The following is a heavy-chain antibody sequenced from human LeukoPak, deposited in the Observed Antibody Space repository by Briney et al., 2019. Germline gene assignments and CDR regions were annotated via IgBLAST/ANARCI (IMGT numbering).Heavy chain of an antibody. V-gene: IGHV3-74*03. CDR3: AALDHGHDY. CDR2: INSDGSST. CDR1: GFTFSSYW. Sequence: GGSLRLSCVASGFTFSSYWMHWVRQAPGKGLVWVSRINSDGSSTKCADSVKGRFTISRDNAKNTLYLQMNSLRAEDTAVYYCAALDHGHDYWGLGTLVTVSS. J-gene: IGHJ4*02.